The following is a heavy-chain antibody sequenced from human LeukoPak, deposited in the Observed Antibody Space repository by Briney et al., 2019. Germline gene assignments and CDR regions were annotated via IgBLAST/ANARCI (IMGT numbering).Heavy chain of an antibody. Sequence: SETLSLTCTVSGGSISSYYWSWIRQPPGKGLEWIGYIYYSGSTNYNPSLKSRVTISVDTSKNQFSLKLSSVTAADTAVYYCARPRLPKYYDSSGYYFDYWGQGTLVTVSS. CDR2: IYYSGST. CDR3: ARPRLPKYYDSSGYYFDY. D-gene: IGHD3-22*01. CDR1: GGSISSYY. V-gene: IGHV4-59*01. J-gene: IGHJ4*02.